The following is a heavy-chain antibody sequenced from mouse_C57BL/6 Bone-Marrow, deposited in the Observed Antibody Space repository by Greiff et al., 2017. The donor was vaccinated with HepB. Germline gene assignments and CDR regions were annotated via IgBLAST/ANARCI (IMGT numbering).Heavy chain of an antibody. J-gene: IGHJ2*01. CDR3: ARYYGYDEDYFDY. D-gene: IGHD2-2*01. Sequence: QVQLQQSGPELVKPGASVKISCKASGYAFSSSWMNWVKQRPGKGLEWIGRIYPGDGDTNYNGKFKGKATLTADKSSSTAYMQLSSLTSEDSAVYFCARYYGYDEDYFDYWGQGTTLTVSS. CDR2: IYPGDGDT. CDR1: GYAFSSSW. V-gene: IGHV1-82*01.